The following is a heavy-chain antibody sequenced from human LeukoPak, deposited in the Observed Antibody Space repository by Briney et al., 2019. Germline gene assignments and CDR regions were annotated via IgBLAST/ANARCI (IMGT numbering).Heavy chain of an antibody. CDR3: AGYDSSGYYSP. CDR2: IYYTGST. V-gene: IGHV4-59*08. Sequence: PSETLSLTCTVSGGSISSYYWSWIRQPPGKGLERIGYIYYTGSTNYNPSLKSRVTISVDTSKNQFSLKLSSVTAADTAVYYCAGYDSSGYYSPWGQGTLVTVSS. J-gene: IGHJ5*02. CDR1: GGSISSYY. D-gene: IGHD3-22*01.